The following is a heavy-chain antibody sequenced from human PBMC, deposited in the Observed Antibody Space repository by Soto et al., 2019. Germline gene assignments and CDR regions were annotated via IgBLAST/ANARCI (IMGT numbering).Heavy chain of an antibody. Sequence: SETLSLTCAVSGYSISSGYYWGWIRQPPGKGLEWIGSIYHSGSTYYNPSLKSRVTISVDTSKNQSSLKLSSVTAADTAVYYCARVGYDFWSGYYTSYFDYWGQGTLVTVSS. CDR1: GYSISSGYY. D-gene: IGHD3-3*01. CDR3: ARVGYDFWSGYYTSYFDY. J-gene: IGHJ4*02. V-gene: IGHV4-38-2*01. CDR2: IYHSGST.